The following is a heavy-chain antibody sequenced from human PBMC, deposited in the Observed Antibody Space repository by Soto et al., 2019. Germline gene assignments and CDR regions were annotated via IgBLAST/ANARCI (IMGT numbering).Heavy chain of an antibody. D-gene: IGHD2-15*01. J-gene: IGHJ4*02. CDR1: GYTFTNYG. CDR2: INTSNDNK. CDR3: ARDPGAASFDC. Sequence: ASVKVSCKASGYTFTNYGISWVRQAPGEGLEWVGWINTSNDNKLYAQKLQGRLTLTTDTSTSTAYMDLTTLRSDDTAVYFCARDPGAASFDCWAQGTRVTVSS. V-gene: IGHV1-18*01.